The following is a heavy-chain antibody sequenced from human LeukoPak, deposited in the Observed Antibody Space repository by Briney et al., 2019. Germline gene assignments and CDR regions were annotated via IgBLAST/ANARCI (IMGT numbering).Heavy chain of an antibody. CDR3: ARDPEGSGCYFDY. J-gene: IGHJ4*02. CDR2: INTSGGST. V-gene: IGHV1-46*01. D-gene: IGHD6-19*01. Sequence: GASVSVSSTASGYTFTIYFMHWVRQAPGEGGEGMGVINTSGGSTSYAQKFQGRVTMTRDTSTSMLYMELTSLRSEDTAVYYCARDPEGSGCYFDYWGQGTLVTVSS. CDR1: GYTFTIYF.